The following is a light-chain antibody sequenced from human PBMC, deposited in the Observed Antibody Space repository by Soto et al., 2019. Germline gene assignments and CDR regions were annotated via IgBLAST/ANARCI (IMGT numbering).Light chain of an antibody. CDR2: EGS. CDR1: SSDVGSYNL. Sequence: QSALTQPASMSGSPGQSITISCTGTSSDVGSYNLVSWYQQHPGKAPKLMIYEGSKRPSGVSNRFSGSKSGNTASLTISGLQAEDEADYYCCSYAGNSLYVVGTGTKVTVL. V-gene: IGLV2-23*01. CDR3: CSYAGNSLYV. J-gene: IGLJ1*01.